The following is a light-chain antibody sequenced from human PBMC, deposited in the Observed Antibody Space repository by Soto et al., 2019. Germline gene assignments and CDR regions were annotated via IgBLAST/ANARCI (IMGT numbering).Light chain of an antibody. CDR3: QQADKSPFT. J-gene: IGKJ3*01. CDR1: QDIRSR. V-gene: IGKV1-12*01. CDR2: TAS. Sequence: DIQMTQSPSSVSASVGDRVTITCRASQDIRSRLAWYQQKPGKVPKLLIYTASSLESGVPSRFSGSGSGTDFTLAINALQPEDFATYYCQQADKSPFTFGPGTTVDIK.